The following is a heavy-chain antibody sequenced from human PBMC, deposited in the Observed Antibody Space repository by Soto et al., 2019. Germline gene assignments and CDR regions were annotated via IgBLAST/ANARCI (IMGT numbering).Heavy chain of an antibody. D-gene: IGHD3-9*01. CDR2: INAGNGNT. Sequence: GASVKVSCKASGYTFTSYAMHWVRQAPGQRLEWMGWINAGNGNTKYSRKFQGRVTITRDTSASTAYMELSSLRSEDTAVYYCARGSTGKGYDILTGYWPAYYYYYYGLDVWGQGTTVTVSS. CDR1: GYTFTSYA. CDR3: ARGSTGKGYDILTGYWPAYYYYYYGLDV. V-gene: IGHV1-3*01. J-gene: IGHJ6*02.